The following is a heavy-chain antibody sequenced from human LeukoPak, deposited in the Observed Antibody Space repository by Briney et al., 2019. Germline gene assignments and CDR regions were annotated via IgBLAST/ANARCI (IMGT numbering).Heavy chain of an antibody. J-gene: IGHJ4*02. D-gene: IGHD6-19*01. CDR2: IGGSGSTM. CDR1: GFTFSGDS. V-gene: IGHV3-48*01. Sequence: GGSLRLSCAASGFTFSGDSMNWVRQAPGKGLEWVSFIGGSGSTMYYTDSVKGRFTISRDNAKSSLYLQMDSLRVEDTALYYCARDKTSGFKNDFDSWGQGTLVTVS. CDR3: ARDKTSGFKNDFDS.